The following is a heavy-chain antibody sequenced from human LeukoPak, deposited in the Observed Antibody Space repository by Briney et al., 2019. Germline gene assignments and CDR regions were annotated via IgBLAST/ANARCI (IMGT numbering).Heavy chain of an antibody. V-gene: IGHV1-69*06. CDR3: ARDRDYYGSGSLVDY. CDR1: GGTFSSYA. Sequence: ASVKVSCKASGGTFSSYAISWVRQAPGQGLEWMGGIIPIFGTANYAQKFQGRVTITADKSTSTAYMELSSLRSEDTAVYYCARDRDYYGSGSLVDYWGQGTLVTVSS. J-gene: IGHJ4*02. D-gene: IGHD3-10*01. CDR2: IIPIFGTA.